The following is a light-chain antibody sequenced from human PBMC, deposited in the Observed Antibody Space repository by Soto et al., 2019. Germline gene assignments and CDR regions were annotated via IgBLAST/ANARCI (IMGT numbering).Light chain of an antibody. Sequence: DIVMTQSPLSLPVTPGEPASISCRSSQSLLHSNGYNYLDWYLQKPGQSPQLLIYSGSNRASGVPDRFSGSGSGTEFTLKISRVEAEDVGVYYCMQALQSPWTFGQGTKVEIK. V-gene: IGKV2-28*01. CDR3: MQALQSPWT. J-gene: IGKJ1*01. CDR1: QSLLHSNGYNY. CDR2: SGS.